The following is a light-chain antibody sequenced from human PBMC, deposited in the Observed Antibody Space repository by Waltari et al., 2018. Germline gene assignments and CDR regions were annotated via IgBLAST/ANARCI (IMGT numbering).Light chain of an antibody. V-gene: IGLV1-40*01. CDR1: TPNIGGGHN. CDR2: EMS. CDR3: QSYDNSLI. Sequence: SVLTQPPPVTGAPGQRVTNSSNGMTPNIGGGHNVHWYQVLPGAAPKLLIFEMSKRPSGVADRFSGSKSGTPASLAITGLQAEDEGYYYCQSYDNSLIFGGGTKLTVL. J-gene: IGLJ2*01.